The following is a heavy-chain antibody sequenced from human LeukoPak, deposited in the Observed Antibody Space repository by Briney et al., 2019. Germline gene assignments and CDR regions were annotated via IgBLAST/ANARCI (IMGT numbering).Heavy chain of an antibody. CDR3: ASVRSYGVDY. CDR2: ISYDGSNK. V-gene: IGHV3-30*03. D-gene: IGHD5-18*01. J-gene: IGHJ4*02. CDR1: GLTFSSYG. Sequence: GGSLRLSCAASGLTFSSYGMHWVRQAPGKGLEWVAVISYDGSNKYYADSVKGRFTISRDNSKNTLYLQMNSLRAEDTAVYYCASVRSYGVDYWGQGTLVTVSS.